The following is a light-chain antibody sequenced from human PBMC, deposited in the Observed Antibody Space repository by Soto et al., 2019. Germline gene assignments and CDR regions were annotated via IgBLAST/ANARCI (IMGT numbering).Light chain of an antibody. J-gene: IGKJ3*01. CDR1: QSISSW. CDR3: QQYNSYST. Sequence: DIQMTQSPSTLSASVGDRVTITCRASQSISSWLAWYQQKPGKAPKLLIYDASSLESGVPSRFSGSGSGTDFTLTISSLQPDDFANYYCQQYNSYSTFGHGTKVDIK. V-gene: IGKV1-5*01. CDR2: DAS.